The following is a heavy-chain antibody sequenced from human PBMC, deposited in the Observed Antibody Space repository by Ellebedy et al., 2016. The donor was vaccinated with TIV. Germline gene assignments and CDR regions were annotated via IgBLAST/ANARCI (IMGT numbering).Heavy chain of an antibody. CDR1: GGTFSSYA. V-gene: IGHV1-69*13. D-gene: IGHD1-26*01. Sequence: SVKVSCXASGGTFSSYAISWVRQAPGQGLEWMGGIIPIFGTANYAQKFQGRVTITADESTSTAYMELSSLRSEDTAVYYCARSVSGSYYSWFNPWGQGTLVTVSS. CDR3: ARSVSGSYYSWFNP. CDR2: IIPIFGTA. J-gene: IGHJ5*02.